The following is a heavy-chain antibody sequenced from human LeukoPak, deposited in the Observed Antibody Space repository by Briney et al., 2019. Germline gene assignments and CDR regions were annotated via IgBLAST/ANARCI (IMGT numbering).Heavy chain of an antibody. CDR3: ARGGSYLSAFDI. J-gene: IGHJ3*02. D-gene: IGHD1-26*01. CDR1: GFTVSSSY. Sequence: GGSLRLSCGASGFTVSSSYMSWVRQAPGKGLEWVSIIYSGGSTFYADSVKGRFTISRDNSKNTLYLQMNSLRAEDTAVYYCARGGSYLSAFDIWGQGTMVTVSS. V-gene: IGHV3-53*01. CDR2: IYSGGST.